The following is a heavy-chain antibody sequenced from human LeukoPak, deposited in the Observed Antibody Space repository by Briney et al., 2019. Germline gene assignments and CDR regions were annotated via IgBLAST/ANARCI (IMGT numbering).Heavy chain of an antibody. CDR3: ARKPIINSAWYYFDY. V-gene: IGHV4-39*07. CDR1: GGSVSSGSCY. Sequence: SETLSLTCTVSGGSVSSGSCYWSWIRQPPGKGLEWIGNIYYSGSAYYNPSLKSRVTMSVDTSKNQFSLKLSSVTAADTAVYYCARKPIINSAWYYFDYWGQGTLVTVSS. CDR2: IYYSGSA. J-gene: IGHJ4*02. D-gene: IGHD1-14*01.